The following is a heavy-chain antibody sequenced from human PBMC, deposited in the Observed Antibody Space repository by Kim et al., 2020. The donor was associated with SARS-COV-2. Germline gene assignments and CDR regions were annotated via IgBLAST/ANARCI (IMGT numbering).Heavy chain of an antibody. V-gene: IGHV4-61*02. D-gene: IGHD2-15*01. J-gene: IGHJ6*02. CDR1: GGSISSGSYY. CDR3: ARTGGWYYYGMDV. CDR2: MYSSGSS. Sequence: SETLSLTCTVSGGSISSGSYYWTWIRQPAGKGLEWIGRMYSSGSSNYNPSLKSRVTISVDTSKNQFSLKLSSVTAADPAVYYCARTGGWYYYGMDVWGQGTTVTVSS.